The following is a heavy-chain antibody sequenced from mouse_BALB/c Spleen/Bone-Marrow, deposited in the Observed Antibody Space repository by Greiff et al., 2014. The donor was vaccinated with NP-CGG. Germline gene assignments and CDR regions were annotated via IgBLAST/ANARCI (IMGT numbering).Heavy chain of an antibody. V-gene: IGHV5-12-2*01. CDR2: INNGGGST. J-gene: IGHJ4*01. CDR3: ASEGEDRTVLAMDY. D-gene: IGHD1-1*01. CDR1: GFTFIAYT. Sequence: EVQLVQSGGGLVEPGGSLKLSCAASGFTFIAYTMSWVRQTPEKRLEWVAYINNGGGSTYYPDTVKGQFTISIDNAKNTLYLQMNSLRSEDEAMYYCASEGEDRTVLAMDYWGQGTSVTVSS.